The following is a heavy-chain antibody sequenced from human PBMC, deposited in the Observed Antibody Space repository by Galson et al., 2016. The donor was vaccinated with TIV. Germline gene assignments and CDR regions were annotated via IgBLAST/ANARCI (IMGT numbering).Heavy chain of an antibody. V-gene: IGHV1-3*01. CDR3: ARPPYCGGDCYKYDS. CDR1: GYTFTIYD. CDR2: INAGNGNT. J-gene: IGHJ4*02. Sequence: SVKVSCKASGYTFTIYDMHWVRQAPGQRLEWMGWINAGNGNTKYSQKFQGRVTITRDTSASTAYMELSSLRSEDTAVYYCARPPYCGGDCYKYDSWGQGTLVAVSS. D-gene: IGHD2-21*01.